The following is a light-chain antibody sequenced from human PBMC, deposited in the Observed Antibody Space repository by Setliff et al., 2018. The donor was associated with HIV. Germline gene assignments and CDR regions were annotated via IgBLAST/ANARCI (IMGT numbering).Light chain of an antibody. V-gene: IGLV2-11*01. Sequence: QSALAQPHSVSGPPGQSVTISCTGTSSDVGGYNYVSWYQQHPDKAPKLMIYDVSKRPSGVPDRFSGSKSGNTASLTISGLQAEDEADYHCCSYAGNSYVFGTGTKVTVL. CDR1: SSDVGGYNY. J-gene: IGLJ1*01. CDR2: DVS. CDR3: CSYAGNSYV.